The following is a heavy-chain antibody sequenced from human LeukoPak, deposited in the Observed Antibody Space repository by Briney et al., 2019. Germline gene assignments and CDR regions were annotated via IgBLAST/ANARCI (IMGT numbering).Heavy chain of an antibody. J-gene: IGHJ4*02. D-gene: IGHD1-26*01. CDR3: ARDWVSIVGATSPFFDY. CDR1: GYTSARYG. CDR2: ISAYNGNT. Sequence: PSVNVSCKPSGYTSARYGISGVGQAPAQGSEWMGWISAYNGNTNYAQKLQGRVTMTTDTSTGTAYMELRSLRSDDTAVYYCARDWVSIVGATSPFFDYWGQGTLVTVSS. V-gene: IGHV1-18*01.